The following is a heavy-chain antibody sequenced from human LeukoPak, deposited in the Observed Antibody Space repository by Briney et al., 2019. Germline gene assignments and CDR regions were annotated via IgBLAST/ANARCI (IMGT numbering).Heavy chain of an antibody. J-gene: IGHJ4*02. D-gene: IGHD3-22*01. CDR3: ARDSSYFDTSGYFTPLDY. CDR2: ISSSGAHT. Sequence: GGSLRLSCAASGFTFSGYYMTWIRQAPGKGLEWVSYISSSGAHTGYANSVKGRFTISRDNAKNLLYLQMNSLRPEDTALHYCARDSSYFDTSGYFTPLDYWGQGTLVAVSS. V-gene: IGHV3-11*06. CDR1: GFTFSGYY.